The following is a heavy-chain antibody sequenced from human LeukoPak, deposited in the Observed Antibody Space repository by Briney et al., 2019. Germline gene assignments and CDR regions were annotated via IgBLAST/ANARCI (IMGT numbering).Heavy chain of an antibody. CDR1: GGTFNSYA. CDR2: IIPILGTT. D-gene: IGHD3-10*01. J-gene: IGHJ4*02. V-gene: IGHV1-69*13. Sequence: SVKVSCKASGGTFNSYAINWVRQAPGQGLEWMGGIIPILGTTNYAQKFQGRVTITADESTSTAYMELSRLRSDDTAVYYCARVGGGRWVDYWGQGTLVTVSS. CDR3: ARVGGGRWVDY.